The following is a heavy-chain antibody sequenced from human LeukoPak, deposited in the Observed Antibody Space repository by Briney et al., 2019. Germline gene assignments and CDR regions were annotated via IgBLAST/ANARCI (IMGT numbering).Heavy chain of an antibody. J-gene: IGHJ4*02. V-gene: IGHV1-69*13. CDR2: IIPIFGTT. D-gene: IGHD5-18*01. CDR3: ARSHPDTAMAQMAYYFDY. Sequence: GASVKVSCKASGYTFTGYYIHWVRQAPGQGLEWMGGIIPIFGTTNYAQKFQGRVTITADESTSTAYMELSSLRSEDTAVYYCARSHPDTAMAQMAYYFDYWGQGTLVTVSS. CDR1: GYTFTGYY.